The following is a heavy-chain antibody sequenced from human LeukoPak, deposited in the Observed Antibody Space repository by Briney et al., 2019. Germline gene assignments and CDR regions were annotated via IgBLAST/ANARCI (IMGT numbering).Heavy chain of an antibody. CDR3: ATWSRSSSSSPWSDY. Sequence: PGGSLRLSCAASGFTFSNAWMTWVRQAPGKGPEWVGRIKSKTDGGTTDYAAPVKGRFTISRDDSKNTLYLQMNSLKTEDTAVYYCATWSRSSSSSPWSDYWGQGTLVTVSS. J-gene: IGHJ4*02. V-gene: IGHV3-15*01. CDR1: GFTFSNAW. CDR2: IKSKTDGGTT. D-gene: IGHD6-13*01.